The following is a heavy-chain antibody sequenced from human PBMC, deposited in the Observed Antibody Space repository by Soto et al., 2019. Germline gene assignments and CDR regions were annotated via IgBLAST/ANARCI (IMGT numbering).Heavy chain of an antibody. CDR2: ISTAGDT. Sequence: PGGSLRLSCAASGFGFNGYDMHWVRQAPGKNLEWVAAISTAGDTYYLGSVKGRFTISREDAKNSLSLQMNSLRVGDTAVYYCERGGDRFDGTDVWGQGTTVTVS. D-gene: IGHD3-16*01. J-gene: IGHJ6*02. V-gene: IGHV3-13*01. CDR1: GFGFNGYD. CDR3: ERGGDRFDGTDV.